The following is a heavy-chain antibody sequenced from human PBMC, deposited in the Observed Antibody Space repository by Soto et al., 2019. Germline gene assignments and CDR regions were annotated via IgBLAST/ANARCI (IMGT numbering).Heavy chain of an antibody. CDR3: ARGITAAAGADGEDYYYYGMDV. CDR2: IYSGGST. Sequence: PGGSLRLSCAASGFTVSSNYMSWVRQAPGKGLEWVSVIYSGGSTYYADSVKGRFTISRDNSKNTLYLQMNSLRAEDTAVYYCARGITAAAGADGEDYYYYGMDVWGQGTTVTVSS. V-gene: IGHV3-66*01. CDR1: GFTVSSNY. J-gene: IGHJ6*02. D-gene: IGHD6-13*01.